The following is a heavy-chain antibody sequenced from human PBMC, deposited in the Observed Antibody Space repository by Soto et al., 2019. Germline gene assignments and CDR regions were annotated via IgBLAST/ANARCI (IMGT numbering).Heavy chain of an antibody. J-gene: IGHJ6*02. D-gene: IGHD6-19*01. CDR3: ARGHVAVAGTGPYYYYYGMDV. V-gene: IGHV4-59*01. CDR1: GGSISSYY. Sequence: PSETLSLTCTVSGGSISSYYWSWIRQPPGKGLEWIGYIYYSGSTNYNPSLKSRVTISVDTSKNQFSLKLSSVTAADTAVYYCARGHVAVAGTGPYYYYYGMDVWGQGTTVTVSS. CDR2: IYYSGST.